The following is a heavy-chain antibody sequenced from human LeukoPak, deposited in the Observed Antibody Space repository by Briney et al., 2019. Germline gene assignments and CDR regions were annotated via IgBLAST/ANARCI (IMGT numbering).Heavy chain of an antibody. CDR3: ARDTRSYYYDSSGYRQAFDI. CDR2: ISAYNGNT. J-gene: IGHJ3*02. CDR1: GYTFTSYG. V-gene: IGHV1-18*01. Sequence: GASVKVSCKASGYTFTSYGISWVRQAPGQGLEWMGWISAYNGNTNYAQKLQGRVTMTTDTSTSTAYMELRSLRSDDTAAYYCARDTRSYYYDSSGYRQAFDIWGQGTMVTVSS. D-gene: IGHD3-22*01.